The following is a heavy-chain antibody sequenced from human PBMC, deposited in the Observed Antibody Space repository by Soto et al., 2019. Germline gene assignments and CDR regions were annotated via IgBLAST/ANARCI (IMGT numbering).Heavy chain of an antibody. CDR3: ARMGDRYGMDV. D-gene: IGHD3-16*01. Sequence: QVQLVESGGGVVQPGRSLRLSCAASGFTFSYYGVHWVRQAPGKGLEWVAVIWYDGSNKYYADSVKGRFTISRDNSKNTLYLQMNSLRAEDTAVYYCARMGDRYGMDVWGQGTTVTVSS. CDR2: IWYDGSNK. CDR1: GFTFSYYG. J-gene: IGHJ6*02. V-gene: IGHV3-33*01.